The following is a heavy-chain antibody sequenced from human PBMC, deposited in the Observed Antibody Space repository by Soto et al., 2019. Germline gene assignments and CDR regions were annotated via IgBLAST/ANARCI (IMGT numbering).Heavy chain of an antibody. CDR1: GFTFSGYA. Sequence: GGSLRLSCAVSGFTFSGYAMHWVRQAPGKGLEWVAVIWYDGNNKYYADSVKGRFTISRDNSKNTLFLKMNSLRSDDTAFFYCARDTVRGDLFLNWFDPGGQGTLVTVSS. D-gene: IGHD3-10*01. V-gene: IGHV3-33*01. CDR2: IWYDGNNK. CDR3: ARDTVRGDLFLNWFDP. J-gene: IGHJ5*02.